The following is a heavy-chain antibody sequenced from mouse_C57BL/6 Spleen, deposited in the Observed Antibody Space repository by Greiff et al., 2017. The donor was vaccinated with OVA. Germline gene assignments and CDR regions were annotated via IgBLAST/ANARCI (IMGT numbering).Heavy chain of an antibody. Sequence: QVQLQQSGAELVRPGASVTLSCKASGYTFTDYEMHWVKQTPVHGLEWIGAIDPETGGTAYNQKFKGQAILTADKSSSTAYMELRSLTSEDSSVYYGTTLRPFDDWGQGTTLTVSS. CDR1: GYTFTDYE. D-gene: IGHD3-2*02. CDR2: IDPETGGT. V-gene: IGHV1-15*01. J-gene: IGHJ2*01. CDR3: TTLRPFDD.